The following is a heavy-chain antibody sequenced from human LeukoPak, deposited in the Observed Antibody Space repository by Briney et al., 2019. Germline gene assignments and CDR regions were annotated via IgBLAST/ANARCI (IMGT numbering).Heavy chain of an antibody. CDR1: GFTFSSYS. V-gene: IGHV3-48*01. CDR3: AKQVVVGATTAYDY. CDR2: ISSSSSTI. J-gene: IGHJ4*02. D-gene: IGHD1-26*01. Sequence: GGSLRLSCAASGFTFSSYSMNWVRQAPGKGLEWVSYISSSSSTIYYADSVKGRFTISRDNAKNSLYLQMNSLRAEDTAVYYCAKQVVVGATTAYDYWGQGTLVTVSS.